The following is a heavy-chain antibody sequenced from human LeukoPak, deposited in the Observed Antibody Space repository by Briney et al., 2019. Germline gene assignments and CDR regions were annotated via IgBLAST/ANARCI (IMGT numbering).Heavy chain of an antibody. CDR2: ISAYNGNT. J-gene: IGHJ5*02. V-gene: IGHV1-18*01. Sequence: ASVKVSCKAPGYTFTSYGISWVRQAPGQGLEWMGWISAYNGNTNYAQKLQGRVTMTTDTSTSTAYVELRSLRSDDTAVYYCAVGPMRAPNWFDPWGQGTLVTVSS. CDR1: GYTFTSYG. CDR3: AVGPMRAPNWFDP.